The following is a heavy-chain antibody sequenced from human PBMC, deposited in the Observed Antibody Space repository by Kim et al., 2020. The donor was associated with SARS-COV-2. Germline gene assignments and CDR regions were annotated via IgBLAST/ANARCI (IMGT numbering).Heavy chain of an antibody. V-gene: IGHV3-30*18. CDR2: ISYDGSNK. CDR1: GFTFSSYG. D-gene: IGHD2-15*01. Sequence: GGSLRLSCAASGFTFSSYGMHWVRQAPGKGLEWVAVISYDGSNKYYADSVKGRFTISRDNSKNTLYLQMNSLRAEDTAVYYCAKDRLGYGGMDVWRQGTTVTVFS. CDR3: AKDRLGYGGMDV. J-gene: IGHJ6*02.